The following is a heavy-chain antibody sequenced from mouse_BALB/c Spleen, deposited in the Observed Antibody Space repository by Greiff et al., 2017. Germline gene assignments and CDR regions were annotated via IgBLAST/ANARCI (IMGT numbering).Heavy chain of an antibody. V-gene: IGHV2-6-7*01. CDR1: GFSLTGYG. CDR3: ARAYYGNYYAMDY. Sequence: VKLMESGPGLVAPSQSLSITCTVSGFSLTGYGVNWVRQPPGKGLEWLGMIWGDGSTDYNSALKSRLSISKDNSKSQVFLKMNSLQTDDTARYYWARAYYGNYYAMDYWGQGTSVTVSS. J-gene: IGHJ4*01. D-gene: IGHD2-10*01. CDR2: IWGDGST.